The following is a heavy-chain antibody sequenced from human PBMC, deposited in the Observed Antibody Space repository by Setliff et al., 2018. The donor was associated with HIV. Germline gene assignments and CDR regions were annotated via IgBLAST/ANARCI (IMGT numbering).Heavy chain of an antibody. CDR1: GGSISSGDYY. Sequence: PSETLSLTCTVSGGSISSGDYYWTWIRQHPGKGLEWIGYIYYSGSTYYNPSLKSRVTISIDTSKNQFSLNLTSVTAADTAVYYCARRNMYYYDSRRGSFDYLGPGTLVTVSS. CDR2: IYYSGST. J-gene: IGHJ4*02. V-gene: IGHV4-30-4*08. CDR3: ARRNMYYYDSRRGSFDY. D-gene: IGHD3-22*01.